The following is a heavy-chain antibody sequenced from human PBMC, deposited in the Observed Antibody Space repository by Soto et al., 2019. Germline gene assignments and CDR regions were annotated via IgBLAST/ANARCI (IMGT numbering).Heavy chain of an antibody. CDR3: ARSGIAARPDRRYNWFDP. V-gene: IGHV5-51*01. CDR1: GYKFATYW. J-gene: IGHJ5*02. D-gene: IGHD6-6*01. CDR2: IYPGDSET. Sequence: GESLKISCKGSGYKFATYWIAWVRQMPGRGLEWMGIIYPGDSETIYSSSFRGHVTISADKSLNTAYLQWDSLTAADTAVYYCARSGIAARPDRRYNWFDPWGQGTLVTVSS.